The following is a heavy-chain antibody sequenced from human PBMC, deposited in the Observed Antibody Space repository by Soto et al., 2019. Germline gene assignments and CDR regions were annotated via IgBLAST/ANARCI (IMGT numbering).Heavy chain of an antibody. V-gene: IGHV1-69*12. CDR1: GGTFSSYA. CDR2: IIPIFGTA. Sequence: QVQLVQSGAEVKKPGSSVKVSCKASGGTFSSYAISWVRQAPGQGLEWMGGIIPIFGTADYAQKFQGRVRITADESTSTAYVELSSLSSEDTAVYYCAKNPENYYYGMDVWGQGTTVTVSS. J-gene: IGHJ6*02. CDR3: AKNPENYYYGMDV.